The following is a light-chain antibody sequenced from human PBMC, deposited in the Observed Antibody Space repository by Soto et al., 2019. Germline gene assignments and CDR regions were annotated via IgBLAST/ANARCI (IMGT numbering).Light chain of an antibody. Sequence: QSALTQPASVSGSPGQSITISCTGTSVAVGGYDYVSWYQQHPGKAPKLMIYDVSNRPSGVSNRFSGSKSGNTASLTISGLQSEDEADYYCSSHTNSRFVFGGGTKLTVL. CDR3: SSHTNSRFV. J-gene: IGLJ2*01. V-gene: IGLV2-14*03. CDR1: SVAVGGYDY. CDR2: DVS.